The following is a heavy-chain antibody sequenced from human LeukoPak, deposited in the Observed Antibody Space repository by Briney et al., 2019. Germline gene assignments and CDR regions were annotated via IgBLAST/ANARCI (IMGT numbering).Heavy chain of an antibody. V-gene: IGHV4-30-2*01. CDR1: GDSIRSGSYY. CDR2: IYHSGST. J-gene: IGHJ4*02. CDR3: ARDSIAARQIDY. Sequence: SETLSLTCTVSGDSIRSGSYYWSWIRQPPGKGLEWIGYIYHSGSTYYNPSLKSRVTISVDRSKNQFSLKLSSVTAADTAVYYCARDSIAARQIDYWGQGTLVTVSS. D-gene: IGHD6-6*01.